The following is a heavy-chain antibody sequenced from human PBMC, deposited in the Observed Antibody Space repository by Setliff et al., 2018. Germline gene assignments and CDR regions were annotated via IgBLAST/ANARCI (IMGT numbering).Heavy chain of an antibody. Sequence: PSETLSLTCTVSGGSISNYYWSWIRQPAGKGLEWIGRIYTSGSTNYNPSLKSRVTMSVDTSKNQFSLKLSPVTATDTAVYYCARDLGHGGDSDYWGQGILVTVSS. J-gene: IGHJ4*02. V-gene: IGHV4-4*07. CDR3: ARDLGHGGDSDY. CDR1: GGSISNYY. D-gene: IGHD2-21*02. CDR2: IYTSGST.